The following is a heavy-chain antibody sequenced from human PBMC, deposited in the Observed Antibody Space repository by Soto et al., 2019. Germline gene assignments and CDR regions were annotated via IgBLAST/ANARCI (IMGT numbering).Heavy chain of an antibody. CDR2: ISSSSSYI. V-gene: IGHV3-21*01. Sequence: GGSLRLSCAASGFTFSSYSMNWVRQAPGKGLEWVSSISSSSSYIYYADSVKGRFTISRDNAKNSLYLQMNSLRAEDTAVYYCARVLTRAYCTNGVCSGYYYGMDVWGQGTTVTVSS. CDR1: GFTFSSYS. CDR3: ARVLTRAYCTNGVCSGYYYGMDV. J-gene: IGHJ6*02. D-gene: IGHD2-8*01.